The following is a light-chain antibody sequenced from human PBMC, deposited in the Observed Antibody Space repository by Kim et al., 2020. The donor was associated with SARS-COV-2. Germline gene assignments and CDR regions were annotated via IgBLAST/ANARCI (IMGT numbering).Light chain of an antibody. CDR1: SSDVGGYKY. J-gene: IGLJ1*01. V-gene: IGLV2-14*03. Sequence: QSITISCTGTSSDVGGYKYVSWYQQHPGKAPKLMIYDVSNRPSGVSNRFSGSKSGNTASLTISGLQAEDEADYYCSSYRSSSTLDVFGTGTKVTVL. CDR2: DVS. CDR3: SSYRSSSTLDV.